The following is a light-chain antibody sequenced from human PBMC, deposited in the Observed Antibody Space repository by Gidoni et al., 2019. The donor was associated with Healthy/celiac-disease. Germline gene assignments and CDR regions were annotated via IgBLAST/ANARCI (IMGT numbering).Light chain of an antibody. Sequence: VLPQSPLSLPVTPGEPASISCRSSQSLLHSNGYNYLDWYLQKPGQSPQLLIYLGSTRASGVPDRFSGSGSGTDFTLTISRVEAEDVGVYYCMQALQTPLTFGGGTKVEIK. CDR3: MQALQTPLT. CDR1: QSLLHSNGYNY. CDR2: LGS. V-gene: IGKV2-28*01. J-gene: IGKJ4*01.